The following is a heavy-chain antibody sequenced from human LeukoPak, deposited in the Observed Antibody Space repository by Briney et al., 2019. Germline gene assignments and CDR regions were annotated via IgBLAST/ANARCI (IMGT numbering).Heavy chain of an antibody. CDR1: GGTFSSYA. CDR2: IIPIFGTA. V-gene: IGHV1-69*13. D-gene: IGHD1-26*01. CDR3: ARASGGWIVGATTSWFDP. Sequence: ASVKVSCKASGGTFSSYAISWVRQAPGQGLEWMGGIIPIFGTANYAQKFQGRVTITADESTSTAYMELSSLRSEDTAVYYCARASGGWIVGATTSWFDPWGQGTLVTVSS. J-gene: IGHJ5*02.